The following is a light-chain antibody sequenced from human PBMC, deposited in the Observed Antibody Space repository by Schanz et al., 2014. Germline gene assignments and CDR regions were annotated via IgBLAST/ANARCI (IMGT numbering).Light chain of an antibody. CDR2: DTS. Sequence: EIVLTQSPGTLSLSPGERATLSCRASQSVSSNFLAWYQQKPGQAPRLLMYDTSKRATGIPARFSGSGSGTDFTLTISSLEPEDFAVYYCQRRAFGQGTRLEVK. CDR3: QRRA. V-gene: IGKV3-11*01. J-gene: IGKJ5*01. CDR1: QSVSSN.